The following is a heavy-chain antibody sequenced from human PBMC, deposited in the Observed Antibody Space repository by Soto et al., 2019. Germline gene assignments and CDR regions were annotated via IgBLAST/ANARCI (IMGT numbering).Heavy chain of an antibody. Sequence: QVQLVESGGGLVKPGGSLRLSCAASGFTFSDYYMSWIRQAPGKGLERVSYISSSGSTIYYAASVKGRFTISQDNAKNSLYLQMNSLRAEAEAVYCCARGVGRYCSGGSCQHQFGAFDIWGQGTMVTVSS. CDR3: ARGVGRYCSGGSCQHQFGAFDI. V-gene: IGHV3-11*01. D-gene: IGHD2-15*01. CDR2: ISSSGSTI. J-gene: IGHJ3*02. CDR1: GFTFSDYY.